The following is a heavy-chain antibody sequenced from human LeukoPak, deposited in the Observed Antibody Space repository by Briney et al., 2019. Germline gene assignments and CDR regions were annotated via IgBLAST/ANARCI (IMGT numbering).Heavy chain of an antibody. J-gene: IGHJ4*02. CDR3: SRDRAVRGADFDY. CDR1: GLTFISYS. D-gene: IGHD3-10*01. V-gene: IGHV3-21*01. Sequence: PGWALRLSCSASGLTFISYSMNWVRQAPGKGLEWVSSISSSSSYIYYADSGKGHFTISRDNAKNSTYLQMNSLRAEDTAVYYCSRDRAVRGADFDYWGQGTLVTVSS. CDR2: ISSSSSYI.